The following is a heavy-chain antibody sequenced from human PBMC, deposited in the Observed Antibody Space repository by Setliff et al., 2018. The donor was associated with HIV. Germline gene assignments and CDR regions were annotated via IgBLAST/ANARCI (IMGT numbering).Heavy chain of an antibody. CDR2: IHDSGTT. V-gene: IGHV4-59*01. J-gene: IGHJ6*02. Sequence: SETLSLTCSVSGGSITYDYWSWIRQSPRKGLEWIAWIHDSGTTNYNPALKSRVTISVDKSKNQFSLKLSSVTAADTAVYYCARERDGMDVWGQGTTVTVSS. CDR1: GGSITYDY. CDR3: ARERDGMDV.